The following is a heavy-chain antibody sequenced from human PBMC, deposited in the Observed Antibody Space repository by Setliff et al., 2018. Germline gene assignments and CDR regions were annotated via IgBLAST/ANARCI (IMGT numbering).Heavy chain of an antibody. CDR1: GYIFTTYW. V-gene: IGHV5-51*01. CDR3: ARLTLGTAMVNFFHY. J-gene: IGHJ4*02. CDR2: IYPGDSDT. D-gene: IGHD5-18*01. Sequence: GESLKISCKGSGYIFTTYWIGWVRQLPGKGLEWMGIIYPGDSDTRYSPSFQGQVTISADKSISTAYLQWSSLKASDTAMYFCARLTLGTAMVNFFHYWGQGTLVTVSS.